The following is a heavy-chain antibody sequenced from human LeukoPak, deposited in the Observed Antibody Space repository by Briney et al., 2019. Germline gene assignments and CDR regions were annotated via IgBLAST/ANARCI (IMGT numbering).Heavy chain of an antibody. CDR3: ARHSSGYYGDAFDI. D-gene: IGHD3-22*01. CDR2: MNPNSGNT. J-gene: IGHJ3*02. CDR1: GYTFTSYD. Sequence: ASVKVSCKASGYTFTSYDINWVRQATGQGLEWMGWMNPNSGNTGYAQEFQGRVTITRNTSISTAYMELSSLRSEDTAVYYCARHSSGYYGDAFDIWGQGTMVTVSS. V-gene: IGHV1-8*03.